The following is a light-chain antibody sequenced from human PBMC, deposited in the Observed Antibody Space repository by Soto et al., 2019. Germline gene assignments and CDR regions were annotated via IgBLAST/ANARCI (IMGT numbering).Light chain of an antibody. J-gene: IGKJ1*01. Sequence: DIQMTQSPSTLSASVGDRVTITCRASQSVGSWLAWYQQKPGKAPKLLIYKASSLESGVPPRFSGSGSGTEFSLTISSLQPDDFASYHCQQYGSSAPWTFGQGTKVEIK. CDR1: QSVGSW. V-gene: IGKV1-5*03. CDR3: QQYGSSAPWT. CDR2: KAS.